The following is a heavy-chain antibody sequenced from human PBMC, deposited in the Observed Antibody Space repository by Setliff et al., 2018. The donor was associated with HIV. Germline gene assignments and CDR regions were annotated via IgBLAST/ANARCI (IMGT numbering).Heavy chain of an antibody. CDR2: INWNGGST. Sequence: TGGSLRLSCAASGFTFDDYGMSWVRQAPGKGLEWVSGINWNGGSTDYADSVKGRFTISRDNAKNSLYLQMNSLRAEDTALYYCAKGPLSIFGVARNVLFDNWGQGTLVTVSS. CDR1: GFTFDDYG. V-gene: IGHV3-20*04. J-gene: IGHJ4*02. CDR3: AKGPLSIFGVARNVLFDN. D-gene: IGHD3-3*01.